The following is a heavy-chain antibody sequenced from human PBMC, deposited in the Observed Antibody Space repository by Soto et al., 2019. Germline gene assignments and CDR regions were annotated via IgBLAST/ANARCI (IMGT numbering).Heavy chain of an antibody. CDR2: IYYSGST. D-gene: IGHD6-13*01. CDR3: ERVRVAAAGTAWFDP. Sequence: ESLSLAGPVPGGSISSYYWSWIRQPPGKGLEWIGYIYYSGSTNYNPSLKSRVTISVDTSKNQFSLKLSSVTAADTAVYYCERVRVAAAGTAWFDPWGQGTLVTVYS. J-gene: IGHJ5*02. CDR1: GGSISSYY. V-gene: IGHV4-59*01.